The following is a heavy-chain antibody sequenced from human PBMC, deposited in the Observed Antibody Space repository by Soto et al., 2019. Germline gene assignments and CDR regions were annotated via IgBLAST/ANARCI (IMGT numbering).Heavy chain of an antibody. D-gene: IGHD1-1*01. J-gene: IGHJ4*02. Sequence: GGSLRLSXAASGFTLGNYWMHWVRQAPGKGLVWVSRINDYGTTINYAESVEGRFIISRDDAKSEVYLQMNNLRAEDSAVYYCARGGLEPFDYWGQGALVTVSS. V-gene: IGHV3-74*01. CDR2: INDYGTTI. CDR3: ARGGLEPFDY. CDR1: GFTLGNYW.